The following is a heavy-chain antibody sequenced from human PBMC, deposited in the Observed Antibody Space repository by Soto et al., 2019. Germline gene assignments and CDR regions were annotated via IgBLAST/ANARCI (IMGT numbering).Heavy chain of an antibody. Sequence: QVKLQQWGAGLLKPSETLSLTCAVYGGSFSGYYWSWIRQPPGKGLEWIGEINHSGSTNYNPSLKSRVTISVDTSKNKFSLKLSSVTAADTAVYYCARGLRKKLGYYYYGMDVWGQGTTVTVSS. V-gene: IGHV4-34*01. D-gene: IGHD6-6*01. J-gene: IGHJ6*02. CDR1: GGSFSGYY. CDR3: ARGLRKKLGYYYYGMDV. CDR2: INHSGST.